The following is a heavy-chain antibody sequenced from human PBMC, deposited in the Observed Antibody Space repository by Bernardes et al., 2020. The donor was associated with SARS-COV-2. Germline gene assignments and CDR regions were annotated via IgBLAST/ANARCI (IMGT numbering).Heavy chain of an antibody. D-gene: IGHD3-10*01. Sequence: SETLSLTCTVSGGSISSYYWSWIRQPPGKGLEWIGYIYYSGSTNYNPSLKSRVTISVDTSKNQFSLKLSSVTAADTAVYYCAREEGGRGVPMYYFDYWGQGTLVTVSS. J-gene: IGHJ4*02. CDR3: AREEGGRGVPMYYFDY. V-gene: IGHV4-59*01. CDR2: IYYSGST. CDR1: GGSISSYY.